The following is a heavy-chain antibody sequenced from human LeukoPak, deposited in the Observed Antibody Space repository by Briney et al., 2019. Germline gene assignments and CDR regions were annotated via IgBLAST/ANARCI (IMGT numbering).Heavy chain of an antibody. V-gene: IGHV1-24*01. CDR3: ATQRNYDFWSGFRFDP. CDR2: FDPEDGET. J-gene: IGHJ5*02. D-gene: IGHD3-3*01. CDR1: GYTLTELS. Sequence: SVKVSYKVSGYTLTELSMHWVRQAPGKGLEWMGGFDPEDGETIYAQKFQGRVTMTEDTSTDTAYMELSSLRSEDTAVYYCATQRNYDFWSGFRFDPWGQGTLVTVSS.